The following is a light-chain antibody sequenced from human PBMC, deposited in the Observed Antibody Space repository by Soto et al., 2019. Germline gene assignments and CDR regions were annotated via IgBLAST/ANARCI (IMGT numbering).Light chain of an antibody. Sequence: EIVMPQSPATLSVSPGERVTLSCRASQSVSSNLAWYQQKPGQAPRLLIYGASTRATGIPARFSGSGSGTEFTLTISSLQSEDFAVYYCQQYNNWPRTFGPGTNVDIK. CDR1: QSVSSN. CDR2: GAS. V-gene: IGKV3-15*01. CDR3: QQYNNWPRT. J-gene: IGKJ3*01.